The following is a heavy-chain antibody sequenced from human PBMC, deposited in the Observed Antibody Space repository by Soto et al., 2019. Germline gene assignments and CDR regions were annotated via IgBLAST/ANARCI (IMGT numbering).Heavy chain of an antibody. V-gene: IGHV3-30-3*01. D-gene: IGHD2-15*01. CDR3: AREEVAAIFDY. CDR2: ISYDGSNK. Sequence: ESGGGVVQPGRSLRLSCAASGFTFSSYAMHWVRQAPGKGLEWVAVISYDGSNKYYADSVKGRFTISRDNSKNTLYLQMNSLRAEDTAVYYCAREEVAAIFDYWGQGTLVTVSS. CDR1: GFTFSSYA. J-gene: IGHJ4*02.